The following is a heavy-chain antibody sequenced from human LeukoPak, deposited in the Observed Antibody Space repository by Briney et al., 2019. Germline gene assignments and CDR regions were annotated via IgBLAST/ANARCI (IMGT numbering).Heavy chain of an antibody. CDR1: GGTFSSYA. Sequence: SVKVSCKASGGTFSSYAIRWVRQAPGQGLEWMGGIIPIFGTANYAQKFQGRVTITADESTSTAYMELSSLRSEDTAVYYCATAKTTVVTPVDYWGQGTLVTVSS. CDR3: ATAKTTVVTPVDY. V-gene: IGHV1-69*01. D-gene: IGHD4-23*01. CDR2: IIPIFGTA. J-gene: IGHJ4*02.